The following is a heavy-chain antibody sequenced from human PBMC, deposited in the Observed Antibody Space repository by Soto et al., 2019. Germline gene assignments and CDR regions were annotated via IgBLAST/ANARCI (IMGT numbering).Heavy chain of an antibody. CDR3: AEGRGTPRNFAS. D-gene: IGHD2-15*01. Sequence: MTRVIRTPRKGLECVSTISGGGGRTYYPDSVRGRFAASRDNSKNTLYLQMSSLRAEDTAVYYGAEGRGTPRNFASWLQGSSVTGSS. V-gene: IGHV3-23*01. J-gene: IGHJ4*02. CDR2: ISGGGGRT.